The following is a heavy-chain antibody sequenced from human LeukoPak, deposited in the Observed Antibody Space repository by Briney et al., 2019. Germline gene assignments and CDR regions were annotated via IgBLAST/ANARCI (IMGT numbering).Heavy chain of an antibody. V-gene: IGHV3-72*01. CDR1: GFTSSDHY. J-gene: IGHJ4*02. D-gene: IGHD1-26*01. CDR3: ARARRGSYPSSDF. Sequence: PGGSLRLSCAASGFTSSDHYIDWVRQAPGKGLEWVGRTRNKANSYTTEYAASVKGRFTISRDDLKNSLFLQMNSLMTEDTAVYYCARARRGSYPSSDFWGQGTLSPSPQ. CDR2: TRNKANSYTT.